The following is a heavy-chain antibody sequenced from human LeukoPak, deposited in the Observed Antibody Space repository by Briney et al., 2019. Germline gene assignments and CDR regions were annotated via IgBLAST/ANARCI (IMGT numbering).Heavy chain of an antibody. CDR1: GYTFTSYD. Sequence: ASVKVSCKASGYTFTSYDINWVRQATGQGLEWMGWMNPNSGNTGYAQKFQGRVTMTRNTSISTAYMELSSLRSEDTAVYYCARITFGGVIVPFGYWGQGTLVTVSS. J-gene: IGHJ4*02. CDR2: MNPNSGNT. D-gene: IGHD3-16*02. CDR3: ARITFGGVIVPFGY. V-gene: IGHV1-8*01.